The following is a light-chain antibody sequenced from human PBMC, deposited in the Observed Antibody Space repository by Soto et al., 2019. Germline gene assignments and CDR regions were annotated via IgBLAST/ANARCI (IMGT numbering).Light chain of an antibody. CDR3: QQYGSSGT. J-gene: IGKJ1*01. Sequence: EIILTQSPDTRSLSPGERATLSCRSSQTVNANFLAWYQQKPGQAPRLLIYGASNRATGIPDRFSGSGSGTYFTLTISRLEPEYFAVYYCQQYGSSGTFGQGTKVDIK. CDR2: GAS. V-gene: IGKV3-20*01. CDR1: QTVNANF.